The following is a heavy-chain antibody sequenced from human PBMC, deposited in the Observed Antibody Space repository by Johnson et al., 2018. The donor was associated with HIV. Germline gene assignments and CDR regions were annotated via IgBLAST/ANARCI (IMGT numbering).Heavy chain of an antibody. D-gene: IGHD3-3*01. Sequence: MQLVESGGGLVQPGGSLRLSCAASGFTFSSYWMSWVRQAPGKGLEWVANIKQDGSEKYYVDSVKGRFTISRDNAKNSLYLQMNSLRAEDTAVYYCARGPPEWFACALDIWGQGTMVTVSS. CDR2: IKQDGSEK. V-gene: IGHV3-7*05. CDR1: GFTFSSYW. CDR3: ARGPPEWFACALDI. J-gene: IGHJ3*02.